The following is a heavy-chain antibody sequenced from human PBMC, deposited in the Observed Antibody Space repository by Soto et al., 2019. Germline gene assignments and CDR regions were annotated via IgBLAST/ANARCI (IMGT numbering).Heavy chain of an antibody. J-gene: IGHJ5*01. Sequence: LSLTCSVSGAAINNFAYYWGWIRQPPWKGLEWIGTVYYNENTYYNPSLKSRVAISVDTAKNQFSLNLRSVTAADTAIYFCARRERYYGSPGWFDPWGQGTLVTVSS. CDR1: GAAINNFAYY. V-gene: IGHV4-39*01. CDR2: VYYNENT. CDR3: ARRERYYGSPGWFDP. D-gene: IGHD3-10*01.